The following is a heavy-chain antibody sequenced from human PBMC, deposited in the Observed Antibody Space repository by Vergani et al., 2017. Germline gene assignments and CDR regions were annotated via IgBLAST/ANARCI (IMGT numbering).Heavy chain of an antibody. D-gene: IGHD6-13*01. CDR2: INHSGST. CDR3: ARSYYSSSWYPFDY. Sequence: QVQLQQWGAGLLKPSETLSLTCAVYGGSFSGYYWSWIRQPPGKGLEWIGEINHSGSTNYNPSLKSRVTISVDTSKNQFSLKLSSVTAADTAVYYCARSYYSSSWYPFDYWGQRTLVTVSS. CDR1: GGSFSGYY. V-gene: IGHV4-34*01. J-gene: IGHJ4*02.